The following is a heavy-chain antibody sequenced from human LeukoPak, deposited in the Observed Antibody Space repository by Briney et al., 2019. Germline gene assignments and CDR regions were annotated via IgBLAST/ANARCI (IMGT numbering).Heavy chain of an antibody. CDR1: GGSISSGGHY. V-gene: IGHV4-31*03. J-gene: IGHJ5*02. CDR3: ANYGSGSYRFDP. D-gene: IGHD3-10*01. Sequence: PSQTLSLTCTFSGGSISSGGHYWSWIRQHPGKGLEWIGYIYYSGSTYYNPSLKSRVTISVDTSKNQFSLKLSSVTAADTAVYYCANYGSGSYRFDPWGQGTLVTVSS. CDR2: IYYSGST.